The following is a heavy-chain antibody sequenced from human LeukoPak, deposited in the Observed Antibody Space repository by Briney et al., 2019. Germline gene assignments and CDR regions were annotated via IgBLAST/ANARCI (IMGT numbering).Heavy chain of an antibody. CDR3: AKGGMGGWYDEPFDY. Sequence: PGGSLRLSCAASGFTFSSYEMNWVRQAPGKGLEWVSAISGSGGSTYYADSVKGRFTISRDNSKNTLYLQMNSLRAEDTAIYYCAKGGMGGWYDEPFDYWGQGTLVTVSS. D-gene: IGHD6-19*01. CDR2: ISGSGGST. V-gene: IGHV3-23*01. CDR1: GFTFSSYE. J-gene: IGHJ4*02.